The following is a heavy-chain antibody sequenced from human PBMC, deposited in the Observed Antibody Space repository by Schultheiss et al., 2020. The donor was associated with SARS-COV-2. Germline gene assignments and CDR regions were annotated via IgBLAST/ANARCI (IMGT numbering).Heavy chain of an antibody. V-gene: IGHV1-46*01. CDR3: ARDRAPYYYDSSGYYADY. CDR1: GYSFTGYY. CDR2: INPSGGST. Sequence: ASVKVSCKASGYSFTGYYMHWVRQAPGQGLEWMGIINPSGGSTNYAQKLQGRVTMTTDTSTSTAYMELRSLRSDDTAVYYCARDRAPYYYDSSGYYADYWGQGTLVTVSS. D-gene: IGHD3-22*01. J-gene: IGHJ4*02.